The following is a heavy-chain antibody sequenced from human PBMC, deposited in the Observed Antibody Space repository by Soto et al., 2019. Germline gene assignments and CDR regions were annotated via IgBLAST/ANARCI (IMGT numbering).Heavy chain of an antibody. Sequence: PSETLSLTCTVSGGSISSYYWSWIRQPPGKGLEWIGYIYYSGSTNYNPSLKSRVTISVDTSKNQFSLKLSSVTAADTAVYYCARLVVVPAAKEDAFDIWGQGTMVTVSS. CDR3: ARLVVVPAAKEDAFDI. J-gene: IGHJ3*02. CDR1: GGSISSYY. D-gene: IGHD2-2*01. V-gene: IGHV4-59*01. CDR2: IYYSGST.